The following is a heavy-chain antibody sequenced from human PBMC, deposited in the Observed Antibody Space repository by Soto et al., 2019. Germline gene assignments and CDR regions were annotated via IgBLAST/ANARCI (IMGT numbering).Heavy chain of an antibody. CDR1: GYTFPGYY. CDR3: ARDSTAYYYYGMDV. D-gene: IGHD5-18*01. Sequence: GASVKVTCKASGYTFPGYYMHWVRQAPGQGLEWMGWINPNSGGTNYAQKFQGRVTMTRDTSISTAYMELSRLRSDDTAVYYCARDSTAYYYYGMDVWGQGTTVTVSS. J-gene: IGHJ6*02. CDR2: INPNSGGT. V-gene: IGHV1-2*02.